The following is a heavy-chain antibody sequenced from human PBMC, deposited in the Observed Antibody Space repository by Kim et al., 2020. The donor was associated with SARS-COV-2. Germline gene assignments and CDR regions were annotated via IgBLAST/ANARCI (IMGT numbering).Heavy chain of an antibody. J-gene: IGHJ4*02. D-gene: IGHD6-13*01. CDR2: SDI. Sequence: SDIYCADSVKGRFTISRDNAKNSLYLQMSSLRAEDTAVYYCARGYRSTLGFWGQGTLVTVSS. V-gene: IGHV3-21*01. CDR3: ARGYRSTLGF.